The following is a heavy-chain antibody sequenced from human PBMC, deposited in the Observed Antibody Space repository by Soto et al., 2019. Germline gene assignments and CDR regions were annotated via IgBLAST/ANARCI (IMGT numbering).Heavy chain of an antibody. CDR3: ARQTVDTAMEILYYFDY. V-gene: IGHV4-39*01. CDR2: IYYSGST. D-gene: IGHD5-18*01. Sequence: SETLSLTCTVSGGSISSSSYYWGWIRQPPGKGLEWIGSIYYSGSTYYNPSLKSRVTISVDTSKNQFSLKLSSVTAADTAVYYCARQTVDTAMEILYYFDYWGQGTLVTVSS. J-gene: IGHJ4*02. CDR1: GGSISSSSYY.